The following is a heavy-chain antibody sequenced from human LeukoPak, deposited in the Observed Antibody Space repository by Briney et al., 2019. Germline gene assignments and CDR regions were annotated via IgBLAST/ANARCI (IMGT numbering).Heavy chain of an antibody. Sequence: SETLSLTCTVSGGSITSHYRSWIRQPPGKGLEWIAYVLDSVRTKDNPSLQSRLTLSADTSKNQFSLRPSSVTAADTAVYYCATLKRGSIYGYFDFWGQGIKVTVSS. V-gene: IGHV4-59*11. CDR2: VLDSVRT. CDR3: ATLKRGSIYGYFDF. D-gene: IGHD5-18*01. CDR1: GGSITSHY. J-gene: IGHJ4*02.